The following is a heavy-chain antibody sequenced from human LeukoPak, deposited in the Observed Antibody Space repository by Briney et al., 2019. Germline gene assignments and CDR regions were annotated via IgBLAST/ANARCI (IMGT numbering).Heavy chain of an antibody. V-gene: IGHV3-21*01. J-gene: IGHJ3*02. CDR2: ISSTSSYI. CDR1: GFTFSSYT. Sequence: GGSLRLSCAASGFTFSSYTMNWVRQAPGKGLEWVSSISSTSSYIYYADSVKGRFTISRDTSKNTLYLQMNSLRAQDTAVYYCARDFGGVNDNAFDIWGQGTMVTVSS. D-gene: IGHD1-1*01. CDR3: ARDFGGVNDNAFDI.